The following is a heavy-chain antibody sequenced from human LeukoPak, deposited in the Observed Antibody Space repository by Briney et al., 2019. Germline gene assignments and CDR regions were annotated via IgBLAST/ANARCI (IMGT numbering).Heavy chain of an antibody. CDR1: GYSFSNYG. V-gene: IGHV1-18*01. D-gene: IGHD6-13*01. CDR2: ISAKNGNT. J-gene: IGHJ5*02. Sequence: ASVKVSCKTSGYSFSNYGIVCVRQAPGQGLEWMGWISAKNGNTKNSQKVQGRVTMTTDSSTNLAYLELTSLRSDDSAVYYCARASDNSWPSETWGQGTLVTVSS. CDR3: ARASDNSWPSET.